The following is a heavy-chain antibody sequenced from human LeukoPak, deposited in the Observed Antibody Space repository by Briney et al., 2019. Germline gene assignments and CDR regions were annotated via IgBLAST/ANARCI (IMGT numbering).Heavy chain of an antibody. V-gene: IGHV3-23*01. CDR3: AKVKGSSWSFSPTTCGMDV. Sequence: PGGSLRLSCAAPGFTFSSYAMSWVRQAPGKGLEWVSAISGSGGSTYYADSVKGRFTISRDNSKNTLYLQMNSLRAEDTAVYYCAKVKGSSWSFSPTTCGMDVWGQGTTVTVSS. CDR2: ISGSGGST. CDR1: GFTFSSYA. D-gene: IGHD6-13*01. J-gene: IGHJ6*02.